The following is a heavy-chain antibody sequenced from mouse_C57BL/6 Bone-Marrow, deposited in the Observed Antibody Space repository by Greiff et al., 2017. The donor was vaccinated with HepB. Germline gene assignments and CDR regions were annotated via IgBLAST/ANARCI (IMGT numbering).Heavy chain of an antibody. D-gene: IGHD3-2*02. Sequence: QVQLQQPGAELVRPGSSVKLSCKASGYTFTSYWMDWVKQRPGQGLEWIGNIYPSDSETHYNQKFKDKATLTVDKSSSTAYMQLSSLTSENSAVYYCVRQLRAWFAYWGQGTLFTVSA. CDR2: IYPSDSET. CDR3: VRQLRAWFAY. J-gene: IGHJ3*01. V-gene: IGHV1-61*01. CDR1: GYTFTSYW.